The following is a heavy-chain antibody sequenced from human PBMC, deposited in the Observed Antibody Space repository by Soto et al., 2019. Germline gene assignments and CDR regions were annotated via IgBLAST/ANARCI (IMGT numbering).Heavy chain of an antibody. CDR3: ARSPNYYYYGFDV. J-gene: IGHJ6*02. CDR1: GGSVSSGDYF. D-gene: IGHD3-10*01. CDR2: IYYSGST. Sequence: SKTLSLTCTVSGGSVSSGDYFWSWLRQSPGKRLEWIAYIYYSGSTNYNPSLKSRATISVDTSKSQVSLTLTSMTAADAALYYCARSPNYYYYGFDVWGQGTAVTVSS. V-gene: IGHV4-61*08.